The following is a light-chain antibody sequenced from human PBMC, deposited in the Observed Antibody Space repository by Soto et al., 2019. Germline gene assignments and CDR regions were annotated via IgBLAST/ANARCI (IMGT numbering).Light chain of an antibody. CDR1: QSVSSN. CDR2: GAS. Sequence: EIVMSQSPATLSVSPGASATLSCRASQSVSSNLAWYTTITGQDTRIIIYGASTRDTGIPARVSGIGSGNEFTLTISSLQSEDVAVDDCQQYNNWPWTFGQGTKVDIK. J-gene: IGKJ1*01. CDR3: QQYNNWPWT. V-gene: IGKV3-15*01.